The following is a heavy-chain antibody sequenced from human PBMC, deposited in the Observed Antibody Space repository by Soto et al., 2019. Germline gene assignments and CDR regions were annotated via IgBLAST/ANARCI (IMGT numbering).Heavy chain of an antibody. CDR3: ARARYSGYVYFDY. CDR1: GYTFTGYY. Sequence: GASVKVSCKASGYTFTGYYMHWVRQAPGQGLEWMGWINPNSGGTNYAQKFQGRVTITADKSTSTAYMELSSLRSEDTAVYYCARARYSGYVYFDYWGQGTLVTVSS. CDR2: INPNSGGT. J-gene: IGHJ4*02. V-gene: IGHV1-2*02. D-gene: IGHD5-12*01.